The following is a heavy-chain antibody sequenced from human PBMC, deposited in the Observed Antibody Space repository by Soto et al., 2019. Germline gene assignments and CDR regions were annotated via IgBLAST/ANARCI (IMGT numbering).Heavy chain of an antibody. J-gene: IGHJ6*02. D-gene: IGHD6-13*01. CDR1: GYTFTSYG. V-gene: IGHV1-18*01. CDR3: ARDPGYSSSWYFWHQYNYYYYGMDV. Sequence: GASVKVSCKASGYTFTSYGISWVRQAPGQGLERMGWISAYNGNTNYAQKLQGRVTMTTDTSTSTAYMELRSLRSDDTAVYYCARDPGYSSSWYFWHQYNYYYYGMDVWGQGTTVTVSS. CDR2: ISAYNGNT.